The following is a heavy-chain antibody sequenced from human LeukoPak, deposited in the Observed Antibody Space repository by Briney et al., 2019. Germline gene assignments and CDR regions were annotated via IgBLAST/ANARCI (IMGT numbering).Heavy chain of an antibody. Sequence: SETLSLTCTVSGGSISSYYWSWIRQPPGKGLEWIAYIYYSGSTNYNPSLKSRVTISVDTSNNHFSLKLSSVTAADTAVYYCARSYDNYFDHWGQGTLVTVSS. D-gene: IGHD3-22*01. J-gene: IGHJ4*02. CDR2: IYYSGST. CDR1: GGSISSYY. CDR3: ARSYDNYFDH. V-gene: IGHV4-59*01.